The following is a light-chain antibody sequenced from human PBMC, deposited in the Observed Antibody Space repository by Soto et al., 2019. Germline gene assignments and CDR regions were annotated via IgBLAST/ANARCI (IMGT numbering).Light chain of an antibody. CDR2: AAS. CDR3: QKYNSALLFT. J-gene: IGKJ3*01. V-gene: IGKV1-27*01. CDR1: QGISNY. Sequence: DIQMTQSPSSLSASVGDRVTITCRASQGISNYLAWYQQKPGKVPKLLIYAASTLQSGVPSRFGGSGSGTDFTLTIRRLPPEDVSTYYCQKYNSALLFTFGPGTKVDIK.